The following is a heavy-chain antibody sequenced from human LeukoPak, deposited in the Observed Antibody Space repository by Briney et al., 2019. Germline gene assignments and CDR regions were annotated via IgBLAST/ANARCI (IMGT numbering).Heavy chain of an antibody. Sequence: SETLSLTCTVSVYSISSGYYWGWIRQPPGKGLAWIGSIYHSGSTYYNPSLKSRVTISVDTSKNQFSLKLSSVTAADTAVYYCARSAATGTHNWFDPWGQGTLVTVSS. V-gene: IGHV4-38-2*02. CDR2: IYHSGST. D-gene: IGHD6-13*01. CDR1: VYSISSGYY. CDR3: ARSAATGTHNWFDP. J-gene: IGHJ5*02.